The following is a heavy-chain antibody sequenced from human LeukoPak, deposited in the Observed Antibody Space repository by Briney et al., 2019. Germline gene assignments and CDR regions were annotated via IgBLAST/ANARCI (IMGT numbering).Heavy chain of an antibody. D-gene: IGHD2-2*01. CDR3: TRTEYCSPTSCKYASF. J-gene: IGHJ3*01. Sequence: GGSLRLSCAASGFTFSSNWMHWVRQAPGKGLVWVSQTNGDGNSTNYADSVKGRFTISRDNAKNTLYLQMNSLRAEDTAVYYCTRTEYCSPTSCKYASFWGQGTMVTVSS. CDR2: TNGDGNST. CDR1: GFTFSSNW. V-gene: IGHV3-74*01.